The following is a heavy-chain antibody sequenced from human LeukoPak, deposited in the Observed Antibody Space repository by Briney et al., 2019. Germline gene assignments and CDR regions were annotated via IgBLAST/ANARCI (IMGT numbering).Heavy chain of an antibody. Sequence: GGSLRLSCAASGFTFSSYSMNWVRQAPGKGLEWVSSISSSSSYIYYADSVKGRFTISRDNVKNSLYLQMNSLRAEDTAVYYCARGAAASSWYLFGYWGQGTLVTVSS. D-gene: IGHD6-13*01. J-gene: IGHJ4*02. V-gene: IGHV3-21*01. CDR2: ISSSSSYI. CDR1: GFTFSSYS. CDR3: ARGAAASSWYLFGY.